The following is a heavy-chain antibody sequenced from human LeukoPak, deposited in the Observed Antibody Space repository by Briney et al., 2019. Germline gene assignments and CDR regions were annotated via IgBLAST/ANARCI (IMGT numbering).Heavy chain of an antibody. V-gene: IGHV1-8*01. CDR3: VLDCSGGSCYGDY. D-gene: IGHD2-15*01. CDR2: MNPNSGNT. CDR1: GYTFTSYD. Sequence: ASVKVSCKASGYTFTSYDINWLRQATGQGLEWMGWMNPNSGNTGYAQKFQGRGTMTRNTSISTAYMELSSLRSEDTALYYCVLDCSGGSCYGDYWGQGTLVTVSS. J-gene: IGHJ4*02.